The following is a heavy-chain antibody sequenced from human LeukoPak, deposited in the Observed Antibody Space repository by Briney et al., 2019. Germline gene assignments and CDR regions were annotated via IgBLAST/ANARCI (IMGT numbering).Heavy chain of an antibody. CDR1: GGSFSGYY. CDR3: ARGLRRSYYYYYGMDV. Sequence: PSETLSLTCAVYGGSFSGYYWSWIRQPPGKGLEWIGEINHSGSTNYIPSLKSRVTISVDTSKNQFSLKLSSVTAADTAVYYCARGLRRSYYYYYGMDVWGQGTTVTVSS. J-gene: IGHJ6*02. CDR2: INHSGST. V-gene: IGHV4-34*01.